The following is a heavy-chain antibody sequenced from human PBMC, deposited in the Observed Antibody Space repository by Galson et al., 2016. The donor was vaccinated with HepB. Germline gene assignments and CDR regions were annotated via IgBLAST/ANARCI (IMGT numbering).Heavy chain of an antibody. CDR2: ISHTGST. CDR1: GGSINPYY. Sequence: TLSLTCTVSGGSINPYYWTWIRQTPGKGLEWIGYISHTGSTHYNPSLKSRVTISVDTSKNQFSLKLSSVTAADTAVCYCARMSYFEMSGYDYYFDYWGQGTLVTVSA. J-gene: IGHJ4*02. CDR3: ARMSYFEMSGYDYYFDY. D-gene: IGHD3-22*01. V-gene: IGHV4-59*01.